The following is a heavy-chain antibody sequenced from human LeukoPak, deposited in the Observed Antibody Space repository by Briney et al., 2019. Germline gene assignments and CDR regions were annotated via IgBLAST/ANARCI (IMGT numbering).Heavy chain of an antibody. D-gene: IGHD3-3*01. CDR2: ISSSSSYI. CDR1: GFTFSSYS. V-gene: IGHV3-21*01. CDR3: AREYDFWSGYYTTGYFDY. Sequence: GGSLRLSCAASGFTFSSYSMNWVRQAPGKGLEWVSSISSSSSYIYYADSVKGRFTISRDNSKNTLYLQMNSLRAEDTAVYYCAREYDFWSGYYTTGYFDYWGQGTLVTVSS. J-gene: IGHJ4*02.